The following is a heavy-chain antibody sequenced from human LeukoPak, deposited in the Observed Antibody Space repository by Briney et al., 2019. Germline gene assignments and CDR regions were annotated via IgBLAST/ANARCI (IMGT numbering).Heavy chain of an antibody. CDR2: ISAYNGNT. CDR3: ARDPAIVVVPAARDSWSDP. V-gene: IGHV1-18*01. CDR1: GYTFTSYG. D-gene: IGHD2-2*01. Sequence: ASVKVSCKASGYTFTSYGISWVRQAPGQGLEWMGWISAYNGNTNYAQKLQGRVTMTTDTSTSTAYMELRSLRSDDTAVYYCARDPAIVVVPAARDSWSDPWGQGTLVTVSS. J-gene: IGHJ5*02.